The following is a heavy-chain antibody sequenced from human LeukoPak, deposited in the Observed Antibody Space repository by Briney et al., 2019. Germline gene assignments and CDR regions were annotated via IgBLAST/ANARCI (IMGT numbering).Heavy chain of an antibody. J-gene: IGHJ4*02. CDR3: AREPPSSCYFDH. D-gene: IGHD2-15*01. Sequence: GRSLRLSCAASGFTFDDYAMHRVRQAPGKGLEWVSGISWNSGSIGYADSVKGRFTISRDNAKNSLYLQMNSLRAEDTAVFYCAREPPSSCYFDHWGQGTLVTVSP. V-gene: IGHV3-9*01. CDR1: GFTFDDYA. CDR2: ISWNSGSI.